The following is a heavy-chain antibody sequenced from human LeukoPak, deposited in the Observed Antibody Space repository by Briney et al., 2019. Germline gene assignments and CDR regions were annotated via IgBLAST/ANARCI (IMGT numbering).Heavy chain of an antibody. CDR2: IKQDGNGK. CDR3: ARESIVVVPTTMDDASDI. D-gene: IGHD2-2*01. Sequence: PGESLRLSCAASGFTFSDYWMSWVRQAPGKGLECVANIKQDGNGKYYVDSVKGRFTISRDNSKNTLYLQMNSLRAEDTAVYYCARESIVVVPTTMDDASDIWGQGTMVTVSS. V-gene: IGHV3-7*01. CDR1: GFTFSDYW. J-gene: IGHJ3*02.